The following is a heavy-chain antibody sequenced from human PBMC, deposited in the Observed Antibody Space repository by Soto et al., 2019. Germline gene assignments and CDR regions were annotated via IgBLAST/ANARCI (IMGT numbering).Heavy chain of an antibody. Sequence: GGSLRLSCAASGFTFSAYSMTWVRQAPGKGLEWVSTIRGSGDGSYYADSVKGRFTISRDNAKNSLYLQMNSLRAKDTAVYYCARDSSGSNWFDPWGQGTLVTVPQ. J-gene: IGHJ5*02. V-gene: IGHV3-23*01. D-gene: IGHD3-22*01. CDR3: ARDSSGSNWFDP. CDR2: IRGSGDGS. CDR1: GFTFSAYS.